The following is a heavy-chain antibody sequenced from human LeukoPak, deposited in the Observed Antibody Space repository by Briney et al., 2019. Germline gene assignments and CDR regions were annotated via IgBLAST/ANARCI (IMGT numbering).Heavy chain of an antibody. CDR2: IYYSGST. J-gene: IGHJ6*03. V-gene: IGHV4-39*07. D-gene: IGHD5-18*01. CDR1: GGSISSSSYY. Sequence: SETLSLTCTVSGGSISSSSYYWGWIRQPPGKGLEWIGSIYYSGSTYYNPSLRSRVTISVDTSKNQFSLKLSSVTAADTVVYYCARVYGYSYGGYSSFYYYYYMDVWGKGTTVTVSS. CDR3: ARVYGYSYGGYSSFYYYYYMDV.